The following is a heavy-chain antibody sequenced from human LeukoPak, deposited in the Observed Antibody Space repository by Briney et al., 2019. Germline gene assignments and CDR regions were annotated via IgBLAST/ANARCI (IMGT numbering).Heavy chain of an antibody. CDR1: GYNFPKSW. CDR3: ARHSTSASETYALDY. CDR2: IYPHDSDT. V-gene: IGHV5-51*01. Sequence: RHGESLKISCKASGYNFPKSWIGWVRQMPGKGLEWMGIIYPHDSDTRYSPSFQGQVTISADKSNTTAYLQWSSLKASDTAIYYCARHSTSASETYALDYWGQGTLVAVSS. D-gene: IGHD3-10*01. J-gene: IGHJ4*02.